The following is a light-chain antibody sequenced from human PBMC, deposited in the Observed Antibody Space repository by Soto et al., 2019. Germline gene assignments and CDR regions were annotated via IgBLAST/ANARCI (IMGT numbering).Light chain of an antibody. CDR1: QSVDWY. CDR2: DAL. V-gene: IGKV3-11*01. J-gene: IGKJ3*01. Sequence: EIVLTQYPAPLYLSPGDRATLSCMAIQSVDWYVAWYQQKPGQAPRLLISDALKRATGTPDRFSGSGSGTDFTLTSSRLEHEDFSVYYWHQRSNWPPSTCGPGTKVDLK. CDR3: HQRSNWPPST.